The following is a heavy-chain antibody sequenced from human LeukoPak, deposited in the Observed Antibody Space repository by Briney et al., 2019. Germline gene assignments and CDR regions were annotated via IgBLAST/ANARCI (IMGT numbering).Heavy chain of an antibody. D-gene: IGHD6-19*01. Sequence: SETLSLICTVSGGSISSGSYYWSWIRQPAGKGLEWIGRIYTSGSTNYNPSLKSRVTISVDTSKNQFSLKLSSVTAADTAVYYCARGRIAVAGGFDYWGQGTLVTVSS. V-gene: IGHV4-61*02. CDR3: ARGRIAVAGGFDY. J-gene: IGHJ4*02. CDR1: GGSISSGSYY. CDR2: IYTSGST.